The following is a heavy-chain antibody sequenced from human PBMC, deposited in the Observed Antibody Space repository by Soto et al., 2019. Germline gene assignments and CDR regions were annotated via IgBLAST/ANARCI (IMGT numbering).Heavy chain of an antibody. CDR2: ISSSSSYI. J-gene: IGHJ6*02. V-gene: IGHV3-21*01. Sequence: SGGSLRLSCAASGFTFSSYSMNWVRQAPGNGLEWVSSISSSSSYIYYADSVKGRFTISRDNAKNSLYLQMNSLRADDTAVYYCARESGGLAYYCYRMDVRGQGTTVTVYS. CDR3: ARESGGLAYYCYRMDV. D-gene: IGHD3-16*01. CDR1: GFTFSSYS.